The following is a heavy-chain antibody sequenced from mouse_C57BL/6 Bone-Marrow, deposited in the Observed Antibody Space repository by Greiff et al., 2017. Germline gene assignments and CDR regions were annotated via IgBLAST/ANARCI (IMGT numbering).Heavy chain of an antibody. D-gene: IGHD1-1*01. J-gene: IGHJ4*01. CDR2: IYPGDGDT. CDR1: GYAFSSSW. CDR3: AYDYYGRNAMDY. Sequence: QVQLKQSGPELVKPGASVKISCKASGYAFSSSWMNWVKQRPGKGLEWIGRIYPGDGDTNYNGKFKGKAKLTANKASITAYMQLSSLTSEDSAVYFCAYDYYGRNAMDYWGQGTSVTVSS. V-gene: IGHV1-82*01.